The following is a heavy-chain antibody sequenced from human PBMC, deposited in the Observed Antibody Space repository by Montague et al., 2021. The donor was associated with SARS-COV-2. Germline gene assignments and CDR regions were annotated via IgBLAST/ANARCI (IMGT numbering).Heavy chain of an antibody. D-gene: IGHD3-22*01. V-gene: IGHV4-34*01. CDR2: INHRGST. CDR3: ARGRQHINMVVVVVTGGEYYFDF. CDR1: DGSFSDYS. J-gene: IGHJ4*02. Sequence: ETLSLTCAVYDGSFSDYSWTWIRQPPGKGLEWIGEINHRGSTNYNPSLKSRVTISVDTSKNQFSLKMTSVTAADTAAYYCARGRQHINMVVVVVTGGEYYFDFWGQGTLVAVSS.